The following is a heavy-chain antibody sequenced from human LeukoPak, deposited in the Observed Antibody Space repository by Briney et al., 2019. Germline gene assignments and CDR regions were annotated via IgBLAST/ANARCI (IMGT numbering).Heavy chain of an antibody. CDR3: AREVVVVPAKRFDP. D-gene: IGHD2-2*01. V-gene: IGHV3-21*01. Sequence: GGSLRLSCAASGFTFSSYSMNWVRQAPGKGLEWVSSISSSSSYIYYADSVKGRFTISRDNAKNSPYLQMNSLRAEDTAVYYCAREVVVVPAKRFDPWGQGTLVTVSS. CDR1: GFTFSSYS. CDR2: ISSSSSYI. J-gene: IGHJ5*02.